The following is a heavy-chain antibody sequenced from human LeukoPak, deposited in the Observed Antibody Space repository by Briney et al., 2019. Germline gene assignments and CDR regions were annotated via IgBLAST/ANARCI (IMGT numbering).Heavy chain of an antibody. CDR2: MNSSGGQT. CDR3: TRRSVAGTFEY. CDR1: GYTFTSYD. V-gene: IGHV1-8*01. J-gene: IGHJ4*02. D-gene: IGHD6-19*01. Sequence: ASVKVSCKASGYTFTSYDINWVRQATGQGPEWMGWMNSSGGQTNYAQSLQGRVTMTRNTSTSTAYMDLSSLRSEDTAVYYCTRRSVAGTFEYWGQGTLVTVSS.